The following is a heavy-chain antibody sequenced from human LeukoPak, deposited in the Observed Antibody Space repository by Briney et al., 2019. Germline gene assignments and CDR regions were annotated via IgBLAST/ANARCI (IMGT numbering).Heavy chain of an antibody. CDR1: GFTFSSHG. V-gene: IGHV3-33*01. J-gene: IGHJ6*01. Sequence: GGSLRLSCAASGFTFSSHGMHWVRQAPGKGLEWVAVTWYDGSTKYYADSVKGRFTISRDNSKNTLSLEMNSLRAEDTAVYYCARWGNDKVMDVWGQGTTVTVSS. CDR2: TWYDGSTK. D-gene: IGHD1-1*01. CDR3: ARWGNDKVMDV.